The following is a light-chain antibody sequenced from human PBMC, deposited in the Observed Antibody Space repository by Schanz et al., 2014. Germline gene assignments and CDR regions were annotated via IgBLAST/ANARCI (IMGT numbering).Light chain of an antibody. CDR3: QQRSNWSFK. Sequence: EIVMTQSPDTLSVSPGERASLSCRASQSISSNLAWYQQKPGQAPSLLISGASTRATGIPARFSGSGSGTDFTLTISGLEPDDSAIYYCQQRSNWSFKFGPGTKVEIK. J-gene: IGKJ3*01. CDR1: QSISSN. CDR2: GAS. V-gene: IGKV3-15*01.